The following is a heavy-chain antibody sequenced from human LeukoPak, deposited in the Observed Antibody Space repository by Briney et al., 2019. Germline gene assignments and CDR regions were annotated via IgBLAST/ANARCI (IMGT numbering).Heavy chain of an antibody. CDR3: AISSGDY. J-gene: IGHJ4*02. CDR1: GFTFDDYA. D-gene: IGHD6-19*01. Sequence: GGSLRLSCAASGFTFDDYAMHWVRQAPGKGLEWVSGISWNSGSIGYADSVKGRFTISRDNAKNSLYLQMNSLRAEDTAVYYCAISSGDYWGQGTLVTVSS. CDR2: ISWNSGSI. V-gene: IGHV3-9*01.